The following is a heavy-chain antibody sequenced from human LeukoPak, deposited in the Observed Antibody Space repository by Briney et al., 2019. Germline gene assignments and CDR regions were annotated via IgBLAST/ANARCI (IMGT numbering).Heavy chain of an antibody. V-gene: IGHV1-8*01. CDR2: MNPNSGNT. Sequence: ASVKVSCKASGYTFTSYDINWVRQATGQGLEWMGWMNPNSGNTGYAQKFQGRVTMTRNTSISTAYMELSSLRSEDTAVYYCARAGVPAAIDWFDPWGQGTLVTVSS. J-gene: IGHJ5*02. D-gene: IGHD2-2*02. CDR1: GYTFTSYD. CDR3: ARAGVPAAIDWFDP.